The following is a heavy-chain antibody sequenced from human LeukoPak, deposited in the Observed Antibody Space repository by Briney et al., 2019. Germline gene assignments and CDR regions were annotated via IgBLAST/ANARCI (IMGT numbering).Heavy chain of an antibody. J-gene: IGHJ3*02. CDR3: ARTYYYDSSGYSDAFDI. CDR1: GYTFTSYG. Sequence: VASVKVSCKASGYTFTSYGISWVRQAPGQGLEWMGWISAYNGNTNYAQKLQGRVTMTTDTSTSTAYMELSRLRSDDTAVYYCARTYYYDSSGYSDAFDIWGQGTMVTVSS. D-gene: IGHD3-22*01. V-gene: IGHV1-18*01. CDR2: ISAYNGNT.